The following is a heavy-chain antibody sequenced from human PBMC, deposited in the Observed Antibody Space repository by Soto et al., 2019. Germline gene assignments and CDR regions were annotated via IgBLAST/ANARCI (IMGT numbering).Heavy chain of an antibody. CDR2: IYPDDSDT. J-gene: IGHJ4*02. D-gene: IGHD5-18*01. CDR3: ARYVTAMAACDS. CDR1: GYSFTSYW. V-gene: IGHV5-51*01. Sequence: GEALMSSRKGSGYSFTSYWICWGRQLPGKGLEWVGIIYPDDSDTRYSTSFQGQATISADNTISTAYLLWSSLKASDNAMDYCARYVTAMAACDSWGQGALVSVS.